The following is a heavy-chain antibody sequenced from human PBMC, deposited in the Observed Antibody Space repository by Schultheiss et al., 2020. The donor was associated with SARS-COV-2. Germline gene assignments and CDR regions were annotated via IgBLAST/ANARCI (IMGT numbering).Heavy chain of an antibody. CDR2: ISSNGGST. CDR3: VKGYSYVISFSPFDP. J-gene: IGHJ5*02. D-gene: IGHD5-18*01. CDR1: GFTFSSYA. V-gene: IGHV3-64D*06. Sequence: GESLKISCSASGFTFSSYAMHWVRQAPGKGLEYVSAISSNGGSTYYADSVKGRFTISRDNSKNTLYLQMSSLRAEDTAVYYCVKGYSYVISFSPFDPWGQGTLVTVSS.